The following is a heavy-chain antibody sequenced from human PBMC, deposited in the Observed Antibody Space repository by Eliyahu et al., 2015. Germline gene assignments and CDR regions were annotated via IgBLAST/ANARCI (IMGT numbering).Heavy chain of an antibody. J-gene: IGHJ6*03. Sequence: GEERVAVISSDGSDKYYADSVKGRFTISRDNSKNTLFLQMNSLRAEDAAVYYCAKDRRVGGGRYYYYMDVWGKGTTVTVSS. CDR2: ISSDGSDK. V-gene: IGHV3-30*18. D-gene: IGHD4-23*01. CDR3: AKDRRVGGGRYYYYMDV.